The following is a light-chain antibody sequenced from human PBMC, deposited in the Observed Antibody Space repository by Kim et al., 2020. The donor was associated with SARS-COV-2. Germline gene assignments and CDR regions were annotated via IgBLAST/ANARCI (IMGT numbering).Light chain of an antibody. CDR3: QSYDSSLSDSWV. Sequence: QPVLTQPPSVSGAPGQRVNISCTGSRSNIGSYDVHWYQHLPGTAPKLVIYADFNRPSGVPDRFSGSKSGTSASLAITGLQGEDEADYYCQSYDSSLSDSWVFGGGTQLTVL. CDR2: ADF. J-gene: IGLJ3*02. V-gene: IGLV1-40*01. CDR1: RSNIGSYD.